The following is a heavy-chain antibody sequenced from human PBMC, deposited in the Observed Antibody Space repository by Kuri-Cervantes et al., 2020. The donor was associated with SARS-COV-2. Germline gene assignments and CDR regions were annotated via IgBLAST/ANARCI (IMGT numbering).Heavy chain of an antibody. J-gene: IGHJ4*02. CDR1: GFSFSSYS. V-gene: IGHV3-48*02. D-gene: IGHD6-13*01. CDR3: AKKFESSGIAAAGTEMYFDY. Sequence: GGSLRLSCAASGFSFSSYSMNWVRQAPGKGLEWVSYISRSSSNIYYADSVEGRFTISRDNAKNSLYLQMHSLRDEDTAVYYCAKKFESSGIAAAGTEMYFDYWGQGTLVTVSS. CDR2: ISRSSSNI.